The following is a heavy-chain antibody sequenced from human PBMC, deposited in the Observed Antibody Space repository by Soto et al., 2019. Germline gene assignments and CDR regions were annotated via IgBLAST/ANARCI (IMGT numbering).Heavy chain of an antibody. Sequence: GGSLRLSCAASGFNFSDYYMSWIRQAPGKGLEWVSYISSSGSTIYYADSVKGRFTISRDNAKNSLYLQMNSLRAEDTAVYYCARVRSIAARWGYYGMDVWGQGTTVTVSS. J-gene: IGHJ6*02. V-gene: IGHV3-11*01. CDR1: GFNFSDYY. D-gene: IGHD6-6*01. CDR3: ARVRSIAARWGYYGMDV. CDR2: ISSSGSTI.